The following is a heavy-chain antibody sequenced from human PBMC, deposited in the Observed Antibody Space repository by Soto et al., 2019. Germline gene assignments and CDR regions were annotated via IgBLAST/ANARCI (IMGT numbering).Heavy chain of an antibody. CDR3: ATRTRQPV. V-gene: IGHV4-4*02. D-gene: IGHD6-13*01. CDR2: IHYSGRS. Sequence: QVQLQESGPGLVKPSGTLSLTCAVSGGSISSSDWCTWVRQPPGKGLEWIGDIHYSGRSNHNSSLGSRVTSSMDKSKNEFSLRLTSVTAADTAVYYCATRTRQPVWGQGTLVTVSS. CDR1: GGSISSSDW. J-gene: IGHJ4*02.